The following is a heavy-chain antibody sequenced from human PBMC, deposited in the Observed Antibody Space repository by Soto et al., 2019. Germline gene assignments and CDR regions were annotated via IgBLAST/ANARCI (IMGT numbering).Heavy chain of an antibody. CDR3: GRDLTSNANCIDP. V-gene: IGHV4-30-2*06. CDR2: ISHLETT. CDR1: GVTMSYGGYS. J-gene: IGHJ5*02. D-gene: IGHD2-2*01. Sequence: PSETLSLTCSVSGVTMSYGGYSWSWIRQSPGKGLEWLGYISHLETTYYNPSFKSRLSLSIDRTRNQFSLRLTSVTAADTAVYFCGRDLTSNANCIDPWGQGTLVTVSS.